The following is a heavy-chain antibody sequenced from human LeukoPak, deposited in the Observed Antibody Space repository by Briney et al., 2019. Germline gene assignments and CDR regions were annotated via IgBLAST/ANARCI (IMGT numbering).Heavy chain of an antibody. V-gene: IGHV4-39*01. CDR3: VRHTMYSKSSGYNL. Sequence: SETLSLTCTASGAPISSSSYYWGWIRQPPGKGLEWIGEINDSGSSNYIPSLKSRVTISVDRSKNQFSLWLSSVTAADTAMYYCVRHTMYSKSSGYNLWGQGTLVTVSS. D-gene: IGHD6-19*01. CDR2: INDSGSS. CDR1: GAPISSSSYY. J-gene: IGHJ1*01.